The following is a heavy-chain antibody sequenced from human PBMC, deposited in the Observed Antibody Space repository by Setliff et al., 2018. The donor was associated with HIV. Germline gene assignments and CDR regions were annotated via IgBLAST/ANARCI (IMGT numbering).Heavy chain of an antibody. CDR3: ARAGGGGRWLHLSYWYFDL. J-gene: IGHJ2*01. CDR1: GRSFSGYY. D-gene: IGHD3-16*01. CDR2: INHSGGT. V-gene: IGHV4-34*01. Sequence: PSETLSLTCAVYGRSFSGYYWNWIRQSPGKGLEWIGEINHSGGTNYNPSLKSRVTMSIDTSKNQFSLNVSSVTAADTAVYYCARAGGGGRWLHLSYWYFDLWGRGTLVTVSS.